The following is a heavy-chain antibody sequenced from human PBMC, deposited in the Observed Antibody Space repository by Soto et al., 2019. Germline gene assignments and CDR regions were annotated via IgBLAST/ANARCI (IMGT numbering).Heavy chain of an antibody. V-gene: IGHV3-7*01. Sequence: GGSLRLSCAASGFTFSSYWMSWVRQAPGKGLEWVANIKQDGSEKYYVDSVKGRFTISRDNAKNSLYLQMNSLGAEESAVYYCGRECGTRGGPFDYWGQGTLVTVSS. CDR3: GRECGTRGGPFDY. D-gene: IGHD3-10*01. CDR1: GFTFSSYW. CDR2: IKQDGSEK. J-gene: IGHJ4*02.